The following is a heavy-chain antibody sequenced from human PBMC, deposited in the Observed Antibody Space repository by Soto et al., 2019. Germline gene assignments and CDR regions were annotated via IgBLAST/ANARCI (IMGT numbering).Heavy chain of an antibody. V-gene: IGHV3-7*01. Sequence: EVQLVESGGGLVQPGGSLRLSCAASGFTFSSYWMSWVRQAPGKGLEWVANIKQDGSEKYYVDSVKGRFTISRDNAKNSLYLQMNSLRAEDTAVYYCARGDTVTTRRYYYYYMDVWGKGTTVTVSS. D-gene: IGHD4-17*01. CDR2: IKQDGSEK. CDR1: GFTFSSYW. CDR3: ARGDTVTTRRYYYYYMDV. J-gene: IGHJ6*03.